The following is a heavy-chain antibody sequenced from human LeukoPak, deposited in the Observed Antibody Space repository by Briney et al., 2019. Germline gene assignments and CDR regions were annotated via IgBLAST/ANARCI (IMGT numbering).Heavy chain of an antibody. V-gene: IGHV1-8*01. CDR1: GYTFTSYD. CDR2: MNPNSGNT. D-gene: IGHD6-13*01. CDR3: ARGGYSSSWYFTALNWFDP. J-gene: IGHJ5*02. Sequence: ASVKVSCKASGYTFTSYDINWVRQATGQGLGWMGWMNPNSGNTGYAQKFQGRVTMTRNTSISTAYMELSSLRSEDTAVYYCARGGYSSSWYFTALNWFDPWGQGTLVTVSS.